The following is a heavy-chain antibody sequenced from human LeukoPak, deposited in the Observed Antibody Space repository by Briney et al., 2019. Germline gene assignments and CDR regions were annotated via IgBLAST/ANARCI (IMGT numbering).Heavy chain of an antibody. CDR3: ARRIYCSSTSCSYFDY. D-gene: IGHD2-2*01. V-gene: IGHV5-51*01. CDR1: GYSFSNYW. Sequence: GESLKISCKGSGYSFSNYWIGWVRQMPGKGLEWMGIIYPGDSNTRYSPSFQGQVTISADKSISTAYLQWSSLKASDTAMYYCARRIYCSSTSCSYFDYWGQGTLVTVSS. J-gene: IGHJ4*02. CDR2: IYPGDSNT.